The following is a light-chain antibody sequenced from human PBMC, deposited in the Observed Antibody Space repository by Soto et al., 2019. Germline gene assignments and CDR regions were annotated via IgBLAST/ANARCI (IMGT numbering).Light chain of an antibody. J-gene: IGLJ2*01. CDR1: SSNIGSYYD. V-gene: IGLV1-40*01. CDR3: QSYDSSLSNVV. CDR2: GDN. Sequence: QSVLTQPPSVSGAPGQRVTIPCTGSSSNIGSYYDVHWYQQLPGTVPKLIIYGDNNRPSGVPDRFAGSKSGTSASLAINGLQDDDEADYYCQSYDSSLSNVVFGGGTKLTVL.